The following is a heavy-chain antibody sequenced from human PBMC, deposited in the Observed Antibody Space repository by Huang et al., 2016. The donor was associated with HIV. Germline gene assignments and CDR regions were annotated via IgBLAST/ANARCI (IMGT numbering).Heavy chain of an antibody. CDR3: AKDGADEEWDIDY. Sequence: VQLVESGGGVVQPGRSLRLACAASGFSFSTYGLPWVRPAPGKGLEVVEVISYDGSNKYYAHSVKGRFTIARDTSENKVYLQMNSLRHEDTAVYYCAKDGADEEWDIDYWGQGTLVTVSS. J-gene: IGHJ4*02. D-gene: IGHD1-26*01. CDR1: GFSFSTYG. V-gene: IGHV3-30*18. CDR2: ISYDGSNK.